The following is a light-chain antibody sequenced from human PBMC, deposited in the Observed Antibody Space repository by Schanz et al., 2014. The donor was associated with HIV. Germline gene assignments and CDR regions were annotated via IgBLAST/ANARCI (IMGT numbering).Light chain of an antibody. V-gene: IGLV2-14*01. CDR3: ASYTTSHTFV. CDR2: DVT. J-gene: IGLJ1*01. Sequence: QSVLTQPASVSGSPGQSITISCTGTSSDIGAYNYVSWYQQYPGKAPKLLIYDVTNRPSGVSNRFSGSKSGNMAYLTISALQAEDEADYYCASYTTSHTFVFGTGTKLTVL. CDR1: SSDIGAYNY.